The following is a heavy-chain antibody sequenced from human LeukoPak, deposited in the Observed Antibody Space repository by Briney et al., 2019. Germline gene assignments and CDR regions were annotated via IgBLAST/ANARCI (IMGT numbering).Heavy chain of an antibody. Sequence: PGGSLRLSCAASGFTFSSFGMHWVRQAPGKGLEWVAVIWYDGSNKYYADSVKGRFTISRDNSKNTLYLQMNSLRAEDTAVYYCARRGGIHLDYFDYWGQGTLVTVSS. D-gene: IGHD3-16*01. CDR3: ARRGGIHLDYFDY. V-gene: IGHV3-33*01. CDR2: IWYDGSNK. J-gene: IGHJ4*02. CDR1: GFTFSSFG.